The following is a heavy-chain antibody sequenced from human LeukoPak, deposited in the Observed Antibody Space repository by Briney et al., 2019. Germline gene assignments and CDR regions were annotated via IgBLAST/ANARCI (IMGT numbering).Heavy chain of an antibody. CDR3: ARYYGDSGSQYYFDY. CDR1: GFTFSDAW. V-gene: IGHV3-15*01. D-gene: IGHD3-22*01. CDR2: IKSKTDGGTT. Sequence: GGSLRLSCAASGFTFSDAWMSWVRQAPGKGLEWVGRIKSKTDGGTTDYAAPVKGRFTISRDDSKNTLYLQMNSLKIEDTAVHYCARYYGDSGSQYYFDYWGQGTLVTVSS. J-gene: IGHJ4*02.